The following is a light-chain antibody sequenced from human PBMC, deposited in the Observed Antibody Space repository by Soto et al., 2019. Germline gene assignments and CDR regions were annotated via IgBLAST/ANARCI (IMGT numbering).Light chain of an antibody. J-gene: IGKJ5*01. CDR3: QQRSNWPPIT. V-gene: IGKV3-15*01. CDR2: GAS. Sequence: ERVMSQSPSTLSVSPGERATLSCRASQSVSSKLAWYQQKPGQAPRLLIYGASTRATDIPARFSGSGSGTEFTLTISSLEPEDFAVYYCQQRSNWPPITFGQGARLEIK. CDR1: QSVSSK.